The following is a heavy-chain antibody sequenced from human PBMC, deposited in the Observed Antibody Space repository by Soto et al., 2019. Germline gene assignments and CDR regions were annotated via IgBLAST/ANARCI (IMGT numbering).Heavy chain of an antibody. J-gene: IGHJ4*02. Sequence: EVQLVESGGGLVQPGGSLRLSCAASGFTFSSYAMNWFRQSPGKGLEWVSYISTGDSPIYYSDSVKGRFTISRDNAKNSLYLQMISLRAEDTAVYYCATVCSYCSTSNSLYWGQGTLVTVSS. CDR2: ISTGDSPI. D-gene: IGHD2-2*01. CDR1: GFTFSSYA. CDR3: ATVCSYCSTSNSLY. V-gene: IGHV3-48*01.